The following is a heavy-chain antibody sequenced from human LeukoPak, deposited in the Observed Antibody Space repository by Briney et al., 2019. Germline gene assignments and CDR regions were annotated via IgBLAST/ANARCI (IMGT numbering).Heavy chain of an antibody. CDR3: ARPRRHYYGSRGDDWFDP. V-gene: IGHV4-39*01. CDR2: IYYSGST. Sequence: SETLSLTCTGSGGSISSSSFYWGWIRQPPGKGLEWIGSIYYSGSTYYNPSLKSRVTISVDTSKNQFSLKLSSVTAADTAVYYCARPRRHYYGSRGDDWFDPWGQGTLVTVS. D-gene: IGHD3-10*01. CDR1: GGSISSSSFY. J-gene: IGHJ5*02.